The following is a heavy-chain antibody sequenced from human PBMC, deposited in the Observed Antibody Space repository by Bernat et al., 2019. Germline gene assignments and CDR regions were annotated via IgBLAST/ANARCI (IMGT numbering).Heavy chain of an antibody. J-gene: IGHJ3*02. CDR2: IGNSGVST. Sequence: EVQLLESGGGLVQPGGSLRLSCVASGFTFRSYAMTWVRQAPGKGLGWVSAIGNSGVSTYYADSVKGRFTISRDNSKNTLYLQMNSLRAEDTAVYYCATLRFSGWYERDAFDIWGQGTMVTVSS. CDR3: ATLRFSGWYERDAFDI. D-gene: IGHD6-19*01. CDR1: GFTFRSYA. V-gene: IGHV3-23*01.